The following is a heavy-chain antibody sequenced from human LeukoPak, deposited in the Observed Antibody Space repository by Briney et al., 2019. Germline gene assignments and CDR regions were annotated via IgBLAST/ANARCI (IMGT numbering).Heavy chain of an antibody. V-gene: IGHV4-59*01. D-gene: IGHD6-13*01. Sequence: ASETLSLTCTVSGGSISSYYWSWNRQPPGKGLEWIGYIYYSGSTNYNPSLKSRVTISVDTSKNQFSLKLSSVTAADTAVYYCASTLAAAGGGDWFDPWGQGTLVTVSS. J-gene: IGHJ5*02. CDR3: ASTLAAAGGGDWFDP. CDR2: IYYSGST. CDR1: GGSISSYY.